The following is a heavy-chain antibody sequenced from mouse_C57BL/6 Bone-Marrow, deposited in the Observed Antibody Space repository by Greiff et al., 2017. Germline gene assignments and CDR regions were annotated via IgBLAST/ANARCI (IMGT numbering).Heavy chain of an antibody. D-gene: IGHD1-1*01. J-gene: IGHJ2*01. CDR3: ARESGTTVYYFDS. Sequence: QVQLQQPGAELVRPGSSVKLSCKASGYTFTSYWMDWVKQRPGQGLEWIGNIYPSDSETHYNQKFTDKATLTVDKSSSTAYMQLSSLTSEDSAVYYCARESGTTVYYFDSRGQCTTLPVSS. CDR2: IYPSDSET. CDR1: GYTFTSYW. V-gene: IGHV1-61*01.